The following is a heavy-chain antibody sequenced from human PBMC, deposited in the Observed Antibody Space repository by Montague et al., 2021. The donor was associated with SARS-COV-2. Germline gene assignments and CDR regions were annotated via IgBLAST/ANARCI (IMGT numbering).Heavy chain of an antibody. D-gene: IGHD1-1*01. J-gene: IGHJ6*02. CDR2: INHSGST. Sequence: SETLSLTCSVSGDSINNSRYYWSWTRQPPGKGLEWMGEINHSGSTGYNPSLKSRVTISVDTSKNQFSLRLTSVTAADTAVYYCARERQGNYFHYYGLDVWGQGTTVTVSS. CDR3: ARERQGNYFHYYGLDV. CDR1: GDSINNSRYY. V-gene: IGHV4-39*07.